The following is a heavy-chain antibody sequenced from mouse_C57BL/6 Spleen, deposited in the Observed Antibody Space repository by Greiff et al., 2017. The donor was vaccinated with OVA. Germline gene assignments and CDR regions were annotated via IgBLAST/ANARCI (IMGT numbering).Heavy chain of an antibody. V-gene: IGHV1-26*01. Sequence: EVQLQQSGPELVKPGASVKISCKASGYTFTDYYMNWVKQSHGKSLEWIGDINPNNGGTSYNQKFKGKATLTVDKSSSTAYMELRSLTSEDSAVYYCARAKGYYPFAYWGQGTLVTVSA. D-gene: IGHD2-3*01. CDR1: GYTFTDYY. CDR2: INPNNGGT. CDR3: ARAKGYYPFAY. J-gene: IGHJ3*01.